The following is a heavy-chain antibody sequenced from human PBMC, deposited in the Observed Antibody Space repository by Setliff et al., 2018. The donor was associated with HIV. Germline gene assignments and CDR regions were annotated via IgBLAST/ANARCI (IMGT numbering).Heavy chain of an antibody. CDR2: LYIRTGTT. D-gene: IGHD2-15*01. CDR3: ARSQETSVAATEI. V-gene: IGHV4-61*09. J-gene: IGHJ3*02. Sequence: PSQTLSLTCAVSGASISDGTFYWSLIRQPAGKGLEWIGHLYIRTGTTNYSPSLKGRVTISLDTSNNQFSLSLSSVTASDTAVYFCARSQETSVAATEIWGQGTMVTVSS. CDR1: GASISDGTFY.